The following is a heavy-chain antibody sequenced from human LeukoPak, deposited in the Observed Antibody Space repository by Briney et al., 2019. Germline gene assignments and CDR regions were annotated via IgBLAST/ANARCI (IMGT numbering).Heavy chain of an antibody. V-gene: IGHV2-5*01. J-gene: IGHJ4*02. CDR1: GFSLSTSGVA. Sequence: SGPTLVKPTQTLTLTCTFSGFSLSTSGVAVAWIRQPPGKALQWLALIYWNDDKRYSPSLRSRLTITNDASKNQVVLTMTNVDPADTGTYFCAHFKWGFWDFDYWGPGTLVTVSS. CDR3: AHFKWGFWDFDY. D-gene: IGHD1-26*01. CDR2: IYWNDDK.